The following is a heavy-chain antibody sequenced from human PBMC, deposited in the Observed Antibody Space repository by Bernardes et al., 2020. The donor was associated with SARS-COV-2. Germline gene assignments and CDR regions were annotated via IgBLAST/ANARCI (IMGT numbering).Heavy chain of an antibody. Sequence: ASVKVSCKTSGYTFTTYGITWVRQAPGQGLEWMGWITTYNGVTDYAQKFQGRATVTTETSTNTAYLDLTSLTSDDTAVYYCARAPYSYGYRTLDYWGQGTLATVSS. V-gene: IGHV1-18*04. D-gene: IGHD5-18*01. CDR1: GYTFTTYG. CDR2: ITTYNGVT. CDR3: ARAPYSYGYRTLDY. J-gene: IGHJ4*02.